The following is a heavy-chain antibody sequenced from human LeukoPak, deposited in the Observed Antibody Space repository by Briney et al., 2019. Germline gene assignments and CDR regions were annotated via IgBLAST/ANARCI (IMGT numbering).Heavy chain of an antibody. CDR2: LYTSGST. V-gene: IGHV4-4*07. J-gene: IGHJ4*02. Sequence: PSETLSLTCTVSGGSISSYYWSWIRQPAGKGLEWIGRLYTSGSTNYNPSLKSRVTMPIDTSKNQFSLRLSSVTAADTAVYYCARDRGHYDTSGYLFDSWGQGTLVTVSS. D-gene: IGHD3-22*01. CDR3: ARDRGHYDTSGYLFDS. CDR1: GGSISSYY.